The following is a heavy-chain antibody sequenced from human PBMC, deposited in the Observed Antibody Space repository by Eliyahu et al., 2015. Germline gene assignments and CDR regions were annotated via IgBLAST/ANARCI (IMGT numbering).Heavy chain of an antibody. CDR1: GFSLXTSGVG. Sequence: QITLKESGPTLVKPTQTLTLTCTFSGFSLXTSGVGVGWIRQPPGKALEWLALIYWDDDKRYSPSLKSRLTITKDTSKNQVVLTMTNMDPVDTATYYCAQTDYDFWSGYSPAFEYWGQGTLVTVSS. CDR3: AQTDYDFWSGYSPAFEY. CDR2: IYWDDDK. J-gene: IGHJ4*02. V-gene: IGHV2-5*02. D-gene: IGHD3-3*01.